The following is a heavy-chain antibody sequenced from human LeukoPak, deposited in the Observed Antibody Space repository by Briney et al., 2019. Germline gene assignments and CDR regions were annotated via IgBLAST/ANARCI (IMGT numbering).Heavy chain of an antibody. CDR1: GFTFSSYA. CDR3: AKDDGGSYYIYYYYMDV. CDR2: ISGSGGIT. Sequence: GGSLRLSCAASGFTFSSYAMSWVRQAPGKGLEWVSAISGSGGITSYADSVKGRFTISRDNSKNSLYLQMNSLRAEDTAVYYCAKDDGGSYYIYYYYMDVWGKGTTVTISS. V-gene: IGHV3-23*01. J-gene: IGHJ6*03. D-gene: IGHD1-26*01.